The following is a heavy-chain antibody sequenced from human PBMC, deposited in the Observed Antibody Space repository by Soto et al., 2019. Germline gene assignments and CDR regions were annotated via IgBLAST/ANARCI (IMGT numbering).Heavy chain of an antibody. CDR2: IYSSGST. Sequence: PSERMSLTCTVCSGSIRSYLLSWTRQPAGKGLEWIGRIYSSGSTDDNPFFKSRVTMSLDTSKNQLSLNMSSVTAADTAVYYCASQVARWGTYGMDVWGQGTTVTVSS. V-gene: IGHV4-4*07. D-gene: IGHD5-12*01. J-gene: IGHJ6*02. CDR3: ASQVARWGTYGMDV. CDR1: SGSIRSYL.